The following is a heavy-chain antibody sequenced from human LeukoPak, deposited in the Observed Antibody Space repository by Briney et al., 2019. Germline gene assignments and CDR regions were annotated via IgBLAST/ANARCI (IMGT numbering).Heavy chain of an antibody. V-gene: IGHV4-59*13. CDR1: GGSISSDY. CDR3: ARGDTMVRGVIPTDY. D-gene: IGHD3-10*01. J-gene: IGHJ4*02. Sequence: SETLSLTCTVSGGSISSDYCSWIWQPQRQGQDRNGYIYYSGSTNYNPSRKCRVTISVDTSKHQFSLKLSSVPAADTAVYYCARGDTMVRGVIPTDYWGQGTLVTVSS. CDR2: IYYSGST.